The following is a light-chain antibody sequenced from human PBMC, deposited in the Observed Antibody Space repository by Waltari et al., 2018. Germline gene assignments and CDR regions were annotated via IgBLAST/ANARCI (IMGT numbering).Light chain of an antibody. V-gene: IGKV1-13*02. CDR2: GAS. J-gene: IGKJ5*01. CDR1: QGINSA. Sequence: AIQLTQSPSSLSASVGDRVTITCRASQGINSALAWYQQKPGKAPKLLIYGASSLESGVPSRFSGSGYGTEFTLTISSLQPEDFATYYCQQFKSFLITFGQGTRLEIK. CDR3: QQFKSFLIT.